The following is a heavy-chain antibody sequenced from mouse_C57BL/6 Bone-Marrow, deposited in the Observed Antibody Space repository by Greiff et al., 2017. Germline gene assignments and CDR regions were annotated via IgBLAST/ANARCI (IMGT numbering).Heavy chain of an antibody. CDR1: GYAFSSSW. J-gene: IGHJ1*03. V-gene: IGHV1-82*01. D-gene: IGHD1-1*01. Sequence: QVQLQQSGPELVKPGASVKISCKASGYAFSSSWMNWVKQRPGKGLEWIGRIYPGDGDTNYNGKFKGKATLTADKSSSTAYMQLSSLTSEDSAVYFCARNYYGSPWYFDVWGTGTTVTASS. CDR2: IYPGDGDT. CDR3: ARNYYGSPWYFDV.